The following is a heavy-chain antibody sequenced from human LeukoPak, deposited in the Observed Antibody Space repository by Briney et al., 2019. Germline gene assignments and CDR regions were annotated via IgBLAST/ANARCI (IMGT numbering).Heavy chain of an antibody. Sequence: ASVKVSCKTSGYTFTSYGISWVRQAPGQGLEGMGWISAYNGNTHSAQKLQVRVTMTTDTSTSTAYMEPRSLRSDDTAVYYCARGFPPRRQYDSSGYYSYYFDYWGQGTLVTVSS. CDR2: ISAYNGNT. CDR3: ARGFPPRRQYDSSGYYSYYFDY. V-gene: IGHV1-18*01. J-gene: IGHJ4*02. CDR1: GYTFTSYG. D-gene: IGHD3-22*01.